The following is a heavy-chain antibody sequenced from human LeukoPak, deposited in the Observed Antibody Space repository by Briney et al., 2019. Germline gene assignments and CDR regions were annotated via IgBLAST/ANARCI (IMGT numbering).Heavy chain of an antibody. Sequence: PGRSLRPSCAASGFAFSTYGMHWVRQAPGKGLEWVAVIWYDGSIKYFADSVKGRSTISRDNSKNTLFLQINNLRAEDTAVYYCARAQDYDNSGYVDGFDLWGQGTMVTVSS. V-gene: IGHV3-33*01. D-gene: IGHD3-22*01. CDR3: ARAQDYDNSGYVDGFDL. J-gene: IGHJ3*01. CDR1: GFAFSTYG. CDR2: IWYDGSIK.